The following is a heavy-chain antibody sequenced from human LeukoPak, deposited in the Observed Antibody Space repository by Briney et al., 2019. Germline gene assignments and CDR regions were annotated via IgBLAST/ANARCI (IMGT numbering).Heavy chain of an antibody. J-gene: IGHJ4*02. V-gene: IGHV4-34*01. CDR3: ARGPRNLIVGAKRFDY. CDR2: ISHSGST. CDR1: GGSFSGYY. D-gene: IGHD1-26*01. Sequence: SETLSLTCAVYGGSFSGYYWSWIRQPPGKGLEWIGEISHSGSTNYNPSLKSRVTISVDTSKNQFSLKLSSVTAADTAVYYCARGPRNLIVGAKRFDYWGQGTLVTVSS.